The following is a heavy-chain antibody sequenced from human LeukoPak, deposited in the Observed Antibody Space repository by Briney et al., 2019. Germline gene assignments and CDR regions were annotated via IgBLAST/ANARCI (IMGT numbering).Heavy chain of an antibody. CDR3: ASPPIYYYDSSGYYYLY. CDR1: GGTFSSYA. D-gene: IGHD3-22*01. J-gene: IGHJ4*02. CDR2: IIPVFGTA. Sequence: SVKVSCKASGGTFSSYAISWVRQAPGQGLEWMGGIIPVFGTANYAQKFQGRVTITTDESTSTAYMELSSLRSEDTAVYYCASPPIYYYDSSGYYYLYWGQGTLVTVSS. V-gene: IGHV1-69*05.